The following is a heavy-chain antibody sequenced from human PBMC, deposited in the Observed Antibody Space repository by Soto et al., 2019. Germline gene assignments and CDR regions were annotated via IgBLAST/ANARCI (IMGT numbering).Heavy chain of an antibody. Sequence: PSETLSLTCTVSGGSISSSSYYWGWIRQPPGKGLEWIGSIYYSGGTYYNPSLKSRVTISVDTSKNQFSLKLSSVTAADTAVYYCARRLVVMGYYYYGMDVWGQGTTVTVSS. D-gene: IGHD3-22*01. CDR2: IYYSGGT. CDR1: GGSISSSSYY. V-gene: IGHV4-39*01. CDR3: ARRLVVMGYYYYGMDV. J-gene: IGHJ6*02.